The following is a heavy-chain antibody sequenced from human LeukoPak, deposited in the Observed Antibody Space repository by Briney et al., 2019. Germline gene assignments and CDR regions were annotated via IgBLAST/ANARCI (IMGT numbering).Heavy chain of an antibody. J-gene: IGHJ4*02. CDR2: ISAYNGNT. CDR3: ASFVGGYSYGFIDY. V-gene: IGHV1-18*01. CDR1: GYTFTSYG. D-gene: IGHD5-18*01. Sequence: GASVKVSCKASGYTFTSYGISWVRQAPGQGLEWMGWISAYNGNTNYAQKLQGRVTITTDTSTSTAYMELRSLRSDDTAVYYCASFVGGYSYGFIDYWGQGTLVTVSS.